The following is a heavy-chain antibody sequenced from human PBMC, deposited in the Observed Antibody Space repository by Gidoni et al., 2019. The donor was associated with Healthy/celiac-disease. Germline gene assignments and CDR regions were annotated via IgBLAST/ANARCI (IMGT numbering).Heavy chain of an antibody. D-gene: IGHD2-15*01. CDR3: ARPRVVVAAHDAFDI. CDR1: GYSFTSYW. J-gene: IGHJ3*02. Sequence: EVQLVQSGAEVKKPGESLKISCKGSGYSFTSYWIGWVRQMPGKGLEGMGIIYPGDSDTRYSPSFQGQVTISADKSISTAYLQWSSLKASDTAMYYCARPRVVVAAHDAFDIWGQGTMVTVSS. CDR2: IYPGDSDT. V-gene: IGHV5-51*03.